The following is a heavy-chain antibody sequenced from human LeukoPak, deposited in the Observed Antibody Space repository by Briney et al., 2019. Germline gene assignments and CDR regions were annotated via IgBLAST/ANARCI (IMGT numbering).Heavy chain of an antibody. CDR3: ARVPRGTWYYYDSSAPGDY. J-gene: IGHJ4*02. Sequence: GASVKVSCKASGYTFTSYAMNWVRQAPGQGLEWMGWINTNTGNPTYAQGFTGRFVFSLDTSVSTAYLQISSLKAEDTAVYYCARVPRGTWYYYDSSAPGDYWGQGTLVTVSS. D-gene: IGHD3-22*01. CDR1: GYTFTSYA. V-gene: IGHV7-4-1*02. CDR2: INTNTGNP.